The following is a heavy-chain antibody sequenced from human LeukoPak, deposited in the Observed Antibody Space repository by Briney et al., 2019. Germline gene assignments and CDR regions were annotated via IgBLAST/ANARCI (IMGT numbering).Heavy chain of an antibody. J-gene: IGHJ4*02. Sequence: GRSLRLSCAASGFTFSSFGMHWVRQAPGKGLEWVAVISYDGSNKYYTDSVKGRFTISGDNSKNTLYLQMNSLRAEDTAVYYCAKDRTAGYDGLVDYWGQGTLVTVSS. CDR2: ISYDGSNK. CDR1: GFTFSSFG. D-gene: IGHD5-12*01. CDR3: AKDRTAGYDGLVDY. V-gene: IGHV3-30*18.